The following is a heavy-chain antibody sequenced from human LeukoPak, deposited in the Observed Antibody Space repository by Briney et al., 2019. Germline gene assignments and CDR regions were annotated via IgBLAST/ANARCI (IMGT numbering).Heavy chain of an antibody. J-gene: IGHJ4*02. D-gene: IGHD6-13*01. V-gene: IGHV1-18*01. CDR2: ISAYNGNT. CDR3: ARVAQQLVEWDYFDY. CDR1: GYTFTSYG. Sequence: GASVKVSCKASGYTFTSYGISWVRQAPGQGLEWMGWISAYNGNTNYAQKLQGRVTMTTDTSTSTAYMELRSLRSDDTAVYYCARVAQQLVEWDYFDYWGQGTLVTVSS.